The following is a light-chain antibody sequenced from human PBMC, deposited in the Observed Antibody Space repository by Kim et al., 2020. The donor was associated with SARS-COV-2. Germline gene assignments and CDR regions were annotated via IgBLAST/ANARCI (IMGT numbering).Light chain of an antibody. CDR3: QQYGVAPPYT. Sequence: EIVLTQSPGTLSLSPGERATLSCRTRQSVCSHCLAWYQQRPGQAPRLLIYSVSTRATGSPDRFSGSGSGTDFTLTISRMEPEDFAVYYCQQYGVAPPYTVGQGTKLEI. V-gene: IGKV3-20*01. CDR1: QSVCSHC. J-gene: IGKJ2*01. CDR2: SVS.